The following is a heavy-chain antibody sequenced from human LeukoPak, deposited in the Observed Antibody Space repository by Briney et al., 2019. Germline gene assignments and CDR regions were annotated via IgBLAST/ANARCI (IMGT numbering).Heavy chain of an antibody. J-gene: IGHJ5*02. Sequence: SGGSLRLSCAASGFTFSGSALHWVRQVPGKGLDWVAVMSYDGSNKYYADSVKGRFTISRDNSKNTLFLQMNSLRVEDTAVYYCARDRSTGIAMFGYSDSWGQGTLVTVSS. V-gene: IGHV3-30*04. CDR3: ARDRSTGIAMFGYSDS. CDR2: MSYDGSNK. CDR1: GFTFSGSA. D-gene: IGHD3-22*01.